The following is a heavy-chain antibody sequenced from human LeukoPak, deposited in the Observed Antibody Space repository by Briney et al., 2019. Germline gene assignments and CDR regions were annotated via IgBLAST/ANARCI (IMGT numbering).Heavy chain of an antibody. CDR3: ANRVVVPAATKGVEYFQH. CDR1: GFTLSSYG. D-gene: IGHD2-2*01. V-gene: IGHV3-30*02. Sequence: GGSLRLSCAASGFTLSSYGMHWVRQAPGKGLEWVAFIQYDVSSEYYADSVKGRFTVSRDNSRNTLYLQMNSLRAEDTAVYYCANRVVVPAATKGVEYFQHWGQGTLVTVSS. J-gene: IGHJ1*01. CDR2: IQYDVSSE.